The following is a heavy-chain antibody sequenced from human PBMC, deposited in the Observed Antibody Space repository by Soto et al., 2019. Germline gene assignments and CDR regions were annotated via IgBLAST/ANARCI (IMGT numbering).Heavy chain of an antibody. CDR2: ISGSGGTT. Sequence: EVQLLESGGGLVQPGGSLRLSCAASGFTFSSYAMSWVRQAPGKGLEWVSAISGSGGTTYYAESVKGRFTFSRHNSKNTLYLQMNSLRAEDTAVYYCAKTANGWFSAFDMWGQGTMVTVSS. V-gene: IGHV3-23*01. J-gene: IGHJ3*02. D-gene: IGHD6-19*01. CDR3: AKTANGWFSAFDM. CDR1: GFTFSSYA.